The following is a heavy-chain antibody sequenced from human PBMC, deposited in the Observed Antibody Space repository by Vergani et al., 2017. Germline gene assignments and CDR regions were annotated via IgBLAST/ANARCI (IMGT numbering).Heavy chain of an antibody. CDR3: ARDYYGSGSYFDY. Sequence: QVQLVQSGAEVKKPGASVKVSCKASGYTFTNYYMHWVRQAPGQGLEWMGIINPSGGSANYAQRFQGRVTMTRDTSTSTVYMELSSVTAADTAVYYCARDYYGSGSYFDYWGQGTLVTVSS. V-gene: IGHV1-46*01. D-gene: IGHD3-10*01. CDR1: GYTFTNYY. J-gene: IGHJ4*02. CDR2: INPSGGSA.